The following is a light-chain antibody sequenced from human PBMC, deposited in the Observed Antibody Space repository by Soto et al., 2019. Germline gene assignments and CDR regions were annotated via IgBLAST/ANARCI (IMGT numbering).Light chain of an antibody. CDR3: QQYYNYPLT. J-gene: IGKJ2*01. CDR1: QGIRSD. V-gene: IGKV1-6*01. CDR2: AAS. Sequence: AIQMTQSPSSLSASTGDRVTITCRASQGIRSDLAWYQQKPGKAPKLLIYAASTLQSGVPSRFSGSGSGTDFTLTISCLQSEDFATYYCQQYYNYPLTFGQGTKLEIK.